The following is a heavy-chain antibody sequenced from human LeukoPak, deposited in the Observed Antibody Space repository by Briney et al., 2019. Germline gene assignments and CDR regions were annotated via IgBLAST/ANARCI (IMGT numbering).Heavy chain of an antibody. D-gene: IGHD2-21*02. CDR2: IYSGGST. J-gene: IGHJ5*01. CDR1: GFTVSSNY. CDR3: ARAFCGGDCYSEFDS. V-gene: IGHV3-53*05. Sequence: PGGSLRLSCAASGFTVSSNYMSWVRQAPGKGLEWVSVIYSGGSTYYADSMEGRFTISRDISGNTLYLQMNSLRPEDTAVYYCARAFCGGDCYSEFDSWGQGTLVTVSS.